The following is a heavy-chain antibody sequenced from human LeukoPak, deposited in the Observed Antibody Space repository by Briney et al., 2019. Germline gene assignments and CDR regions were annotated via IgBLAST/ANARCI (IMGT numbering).Heavy chain of an antibody. J-gene: IGHJ4*02. CDR3: AKDTKRYCTSTRCSITDH. Sequence: PGTSLRLSCAASGFTFSSYGMHWVRQAPGKGLEWVAIIWYSGNNKYHADSVRGRFTISRDNSKSTLYLQMNSLRAEDTAVYYCAKDTKRYCTSTRCSITDHWGQGTLVTVSS. CDR2: IWYSGNNK. CDR1: GFTFSSYG. V-gene: IGHV3-33*06. D-gene: IGHD2-2*01.